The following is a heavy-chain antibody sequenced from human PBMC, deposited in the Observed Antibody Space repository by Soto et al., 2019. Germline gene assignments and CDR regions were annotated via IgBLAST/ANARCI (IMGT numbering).Heavy chain of an antibody. J-gene: IGHJ4*02. CDR1: GGSISSGDYY. CDR3: ARGPPLVGATRGSYYFDY. Sequence: SETLSLTCTVSGGSISSGDYYWSWIRQPPGKGLEWIGYVYYSGSTYYNPSLKSRVTISVDTSKNQFSLKLSSVTAADTAVYYCARGPPLVGATRGSYYFDYWGQGTLVTVYS. CDR2: VYYSGST. V-gene: IGHV4-30-4*01. D-gene: IGHD1-26*01.